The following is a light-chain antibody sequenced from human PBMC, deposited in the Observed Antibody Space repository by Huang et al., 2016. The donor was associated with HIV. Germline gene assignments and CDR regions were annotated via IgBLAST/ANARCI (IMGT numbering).Light chain of an antibody. CDR3: QHLYT. V-gene: IGKV1-9*01. CDR2: SSS. CDR1: QAIGTY. J-gene: IGKJ4*01. Sequence: IQLTQSPSSLSASVGDRVTITCRANQAIGTYLAWYQQKPGKAPELLLNSSSTWRSGVPSRFSGGVSGTDFTLTITSLQPEDFASYSCQHLYTFGGGTKVEIK.